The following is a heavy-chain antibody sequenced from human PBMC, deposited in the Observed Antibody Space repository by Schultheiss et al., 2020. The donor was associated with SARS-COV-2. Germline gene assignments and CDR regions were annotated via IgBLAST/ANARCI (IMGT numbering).Heavy chain of an antibody. J-gene: IGHJ4*02. CDR3: ASLSGEYQLLGFDY. CDR2: ISGSGGTT. D-gene: IGHD2-2*01. V-gene: IGHV3-23*01. CDR1: GFTFSSYA. Sequence: GGSLRLSCAASGFTFSSYAMSWVRQAPGKGLEWVSVISGSGGTTYYADSVKGRFTISRDNSKNTLYLQMNSLRAEDTAVYYCASLSGEYQLLGFDYWGQGTLVTVSS.